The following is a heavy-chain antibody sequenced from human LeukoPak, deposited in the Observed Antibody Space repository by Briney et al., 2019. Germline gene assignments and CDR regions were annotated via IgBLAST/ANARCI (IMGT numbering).Heavy chain of an antibody. CDR2: IYHSGST. CDR3: ATMGGGSGGPFDY. V-gene: IGHV4-38-2*02. CDR1: GYSISSGYY. J-gene: IGHJ4*02. D-gene: IGHD2-15*01. Sequence: SETLSLTCTVSGYSISSGYYWGWIRQPPGKGLEWIGSIYHSGSTYYNPSLKSRVTISVDTSKNQFSLKLSSVTAADTAVYYCATMGGGSGGPFDYWGQGTLVTVSS.